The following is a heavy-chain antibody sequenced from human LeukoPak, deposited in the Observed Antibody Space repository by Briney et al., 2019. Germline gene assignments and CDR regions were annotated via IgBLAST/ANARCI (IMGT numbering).Heavy chain of an antibody. V-gene: IGHV3-48*03. J-gene: IGHJ4*02. D-gene: IGHD5-24*01. CDR1: GFTFSSYE. Sequence: GGSLRLSCAASGFTFSSYEMNWVRQAPGKGLEWVSYISSSGSTIYYADSVKGRFTISRDNAKNSLYLQMNSLRAEDTAVYYRARTEMATIPYFDYWGQGTLVTVSS. CDR3: ARTEMATIPYFDY. CDR2: ISSSGSTI.